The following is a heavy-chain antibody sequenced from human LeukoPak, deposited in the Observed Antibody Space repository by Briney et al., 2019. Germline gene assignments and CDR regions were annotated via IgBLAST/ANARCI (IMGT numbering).Heavy chain of an antibody. Sequence: AAENVSCKASGYTFTSYCIRGVGQAPGQGREWMGWISAYNCNTNYAQKPQGGVNMTTDTSPSTVYLEVRTLRSDDTAVYYCARAQHTTGWSNWGQGTLITVSS. V-gene: IGHV1-18*01. CDR2: ISAYNCNT. CDR3: ARAQHTTGWSN. D-gene: IGHD4-17*01. J-gene: IGHJ4*02. CDR1: GYTFTSYC.